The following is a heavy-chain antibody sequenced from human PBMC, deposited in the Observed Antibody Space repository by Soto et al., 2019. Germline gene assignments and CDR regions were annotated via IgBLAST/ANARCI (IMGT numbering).Heavy chain of an antibody. CDR3: ASSITIFGVVIIDAFDI. V-gene: IGHV3-66*01. D-gene: IGHD3-3*01. CDR1: GFTVSSNY. CDR2: IYSGGST. Sequence: GGSLRLSCAASGFTVSSNYMSWVRQAPGKGLEWVSVIYSGGSTYYADSVKGRFTISRDNSKNTLYLQMNSLRAEDTAVYYCASSITIFGVVIIDAFDIWGQGTMVTVSS. J-gene: IGHJ3*02.